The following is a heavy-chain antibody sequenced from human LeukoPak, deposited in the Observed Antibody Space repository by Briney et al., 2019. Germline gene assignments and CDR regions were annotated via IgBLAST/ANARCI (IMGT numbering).Heavy chain of an antibody. J-gene: IGHJ4*02. CDR2: IYYSGST. CDR3: ARHGGWYEDY. D-gene: IGHD6-19*01. V-gene: IGHV4-59*08. CDR1: GGSISGYY. Sequence: PSQTLSLTCTYTGGSISGYYWSWIRQPPGKGLEWIGYIYYSGSTSYNPSLKSRITISVDTSKKQFSLNLNSVTAADTAVYYCARHGGWYEDYWGQGTLVTVSS.